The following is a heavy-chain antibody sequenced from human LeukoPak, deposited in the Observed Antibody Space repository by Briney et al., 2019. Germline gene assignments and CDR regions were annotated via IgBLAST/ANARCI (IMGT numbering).Heavy chain of an antibody. D-gene: IGHD2-2*01. CDR1: GFTFSNYG. J-gene: IGHJ6*02. V-gene: IGHV3-33*01. CDR3: ARESRDDYFYYGMDV. Sequence: GGSLRLSCAASGFTFSNYGMHWVRQAPGKGLDWVSIIWYDGSHKYYADSVKGRFTISRDNSKNTLYLQMNSLRAEDTAVYYCARESRDDYFYYGMDVWGQGTTVTVSS. CDR2: IWYDGSHK.